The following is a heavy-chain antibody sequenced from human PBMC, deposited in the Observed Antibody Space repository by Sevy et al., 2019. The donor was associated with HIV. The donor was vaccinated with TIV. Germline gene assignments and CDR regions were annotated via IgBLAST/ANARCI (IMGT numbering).Heavy chain of an antibody. J-gene: IGHJ5*02. V-gene: IGHV3-21*01. D-gene: IGHD3-9*01. Sequence: GGSLRLSCAASGFTFSSNTMNWLRQAPGKGLEWVSSISSISTYIFYADSVKGRFTISRDNSKKSLFLQMNSLRVDDTAVYYCARGDKVGWVDPWGQGTPVTVSS. CDR1: GFTFSSNT. CDR3: ARGDKVGWVDP. CDR2: ISSISTYI.